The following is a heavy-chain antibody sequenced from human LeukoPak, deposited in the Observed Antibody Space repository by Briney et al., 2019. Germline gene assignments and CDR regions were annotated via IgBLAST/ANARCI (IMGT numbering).Heavy chain of an antibody. CDR1: GYTFTSYG. V-gene: IGHV1-18*01. J-gene: IGHJ5*02. Sequence: ASVKVSCKASGYTFTSYGISWVRQAPGQGLEWMGWISAYNGNTNYAQKLQGRVTMTTDTSTSTAYMELRSLRSDDTAVYYCARVGSRVRSGSNWFDPWGQGTLVTVSS. D-gene: IGHD3-3*01. CDR3: ARVGSRVRSGSNWFDP. CDR2: ISAYNGNT.